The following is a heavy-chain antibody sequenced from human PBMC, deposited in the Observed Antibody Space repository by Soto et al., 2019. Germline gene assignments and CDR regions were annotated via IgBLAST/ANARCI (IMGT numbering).Heavy chain of an antibody. V-gene: IGHV4-59*01. CDR1: GGSISSYY. CDR2: IYYSGST. D-gene: IGHD6-19*01. Sequence: QVQLQESGPGLVKPSETLSLTCTVSGGSISSYYWSWIRQPPGKGLEWIGYIYYSGSTNYNPSLKSRVTISVDTSKNQFSLKLSSVTAADTAVYYCARDPSVRGCGAFDIWGQGTMVTVSS. J-gene: IGHJ3*02. CDR3: ARDPSVRGCGAFDI.